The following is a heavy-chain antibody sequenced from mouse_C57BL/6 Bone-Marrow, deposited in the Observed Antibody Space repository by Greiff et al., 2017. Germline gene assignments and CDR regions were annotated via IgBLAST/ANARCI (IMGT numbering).Heavy chain of an antibody. CDR2: IYPGSGST. CDR1: GYTFTSYW. Sequence: VQLQQSGAELVKPGASVKMSCKASGYTFTSYWITWVKQRPGQGLEWIGDIYPGSGSTNYNEKFKSKATLTVDTSSSTAYMQLSSLTSEDSAVYYCARLYYGSSYEGDYGGRGTTLTVSS. J-gene: IGHJ2*01. D-gene: IGHD1-1*01. V-gene: IGHV1-55*01. CDR3: ARLYYGSSYEGDY.